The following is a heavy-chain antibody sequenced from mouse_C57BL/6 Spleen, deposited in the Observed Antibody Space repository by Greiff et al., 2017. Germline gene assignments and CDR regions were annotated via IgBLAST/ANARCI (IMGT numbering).Heavy chain of an antibody. J-gene: IGHJ4*01. D-gene: IGHD4-1*01. CDR3: ASELGPYAMDY. CDR2: ISYDGSN. CDR1: GYSITSGYY. Sequence: EVKLQESGPGLVKPSQSLSLTCSVTGYSITSGYYWNWIRQFPGNKLEWMGYISYDGSNNYNPSLKNRISITRDTSKNQFFLKLNSVTTEDTATYYCASELGPYAMDYWGQGTSVTVSS. V-gene: IGHV3-6*01.